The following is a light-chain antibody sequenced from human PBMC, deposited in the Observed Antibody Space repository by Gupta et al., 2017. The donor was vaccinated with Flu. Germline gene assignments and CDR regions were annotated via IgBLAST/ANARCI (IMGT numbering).Light chain of an antibody. CDR2: WAS. J-gene: IGKJ1*01. Sequence: DIVMTQSPDSLAVSLGERATINCKPSQSGYYSPNKYNYLAWYQQKPGQPPKLLIYWASTRESGVPDRFSGSGSGTDFTLTISSLQAEDVAVYYCQQDVTAHQTFGQGTKVEIK. V-gene: IGKV4-1*01. CDR1: QSGYYSPNKYNY. CDR3: QQDVTAHQT.